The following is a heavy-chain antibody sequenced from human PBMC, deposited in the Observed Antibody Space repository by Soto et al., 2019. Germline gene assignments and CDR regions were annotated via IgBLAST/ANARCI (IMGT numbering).Heavy chain of an antibody. Sequence: SVKVSCKASGGTFSSYAISWVRQAPGQGLEWMGGIIPIFGTANYAQKFQGRATITADESTSTAYMELSSLRSEDTAVYYCARDRVTITGYYYGMDVWGQGTTVTVS. CDR3: ARDRVTITGYYYGMDV. D-gene: IGHD1-1*01. V-gene: IGHV1-69*13. CDR1: GGTFSSYA. CDR2: IIPIFGTA. J-gene: IGHJ6*02.